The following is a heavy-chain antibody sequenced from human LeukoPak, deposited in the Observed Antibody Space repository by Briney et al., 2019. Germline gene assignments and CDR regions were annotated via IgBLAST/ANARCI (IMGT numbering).Heavy chain of an antibody. CDR2: INPSGGST. D-gene: IGHD2-21*02. Sequence: ASVKVSCKASGYTFTSYYMHWVRQAPGQGLEWMGIINPSGGSTSYAQKFQGRVIMTRDPSTSTAYMELQSLTSDDTAVYYCAREKEYCGGDCSVFDSWGQGTLVTVSS. V-gene: IGHV1-46*01. CDR1: GYTFTSYY. J-gene: IGHJ4*02. CDR3: AREKEYCGGDCSVFDS.